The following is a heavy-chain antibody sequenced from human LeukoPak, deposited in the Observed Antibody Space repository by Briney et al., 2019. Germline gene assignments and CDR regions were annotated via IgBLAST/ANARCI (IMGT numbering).Heavy chain of an antibody. CDR1: VYTFTVYH. J-gene: IGHJ5*02. V-gene: IGHV1-2*02. CDR2: INPNNGGT. Sequence: ASVKVSCKASVYTFTVYHIHWVRQAPGQGLEWMGWINPNNGGTYYAQNFQGRVTITRDTSISTAYMEVSRLRSDDTAIYYCARHVAASVWFDPWGQGTLVTVSS. CDR3: ARHVAASVWFDP. D-gene: IGHD2-21*01.